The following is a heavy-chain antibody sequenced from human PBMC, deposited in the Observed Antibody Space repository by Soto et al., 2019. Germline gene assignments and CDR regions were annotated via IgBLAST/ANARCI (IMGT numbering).Heavy chain of an antibody. CDR2: ISAYNGST. J-gene: IGHJ3*02. Sequence: ASVKVSCKASGYTFTSYGISWVRQAPGQGLEWMGWISAYNGSTNYAQKLQGRVTMTTDTSTSTAYMELRSLRSDDTAVYYCAREKNEYSSSFDAFDIWGQGTMVTVSS. D-gene: IGHD6-6*01. CDR1: GYTFTSYG. V-gene: IGHV1-18*01. CDR3: AREKNEYSSSFDAFDI.